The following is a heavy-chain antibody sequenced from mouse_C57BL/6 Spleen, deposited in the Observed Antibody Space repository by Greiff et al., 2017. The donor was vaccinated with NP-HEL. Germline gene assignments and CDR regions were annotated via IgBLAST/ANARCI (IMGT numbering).Heavy chain of an antibody. V-gene: IGHV5-6*02. Sequence: EVKLEESGGDLVKPGGSLKLSCAASGFTFSSYGMSWVRQTPDKRLEWVATISSGGSYTYYPDSVKGRFTISRDNAKNTLYLQMSSLKSEDTAMYYCARQAFITTVVTGYFDYWGQGTTLTVSS. CDR3: ARQAFITTVVTGYFDY. J-gene: IGHJ2*01. D-gene: IGHD1-1*01. CDR1: GFTFSSYG. CDR2: ISSGGSYT.